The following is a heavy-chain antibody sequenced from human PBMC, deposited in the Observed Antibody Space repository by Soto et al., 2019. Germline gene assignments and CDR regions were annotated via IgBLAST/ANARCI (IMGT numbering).Heavy chain of an antibody. V-gene: IGHV4-39*01. Sequence: KPSETLSLTCTVSGDSISSSNSHWGWTRQPPGKGLEYIGSVYYGGAIFYSGNIYYNPSLKSRVTISVDTSKNQLSLRLSSVTAADTGVYYCVRYDRINMKPYSPEGFHIWGQGTMVTVSS. D-gene: IGHD3-3*02. J-gene: IGHJ3*02. CDR1: GDSISSSNSH. CDR2: VYYGGAIFYSGNI. CDR3: VRYDRINMKPYSPEGFHI.